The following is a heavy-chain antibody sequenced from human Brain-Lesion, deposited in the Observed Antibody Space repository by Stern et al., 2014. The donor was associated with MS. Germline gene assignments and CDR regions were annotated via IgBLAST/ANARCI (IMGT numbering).Heavy chain of an antibody. J-gene: IGHJ4*02. CDR2: ISYDGSDK. CDR1: GFTFTNYG. D-gene: IGHD2-21*02. Sequence: VQLVQSGGGVVQPGRSLRLSCAASGFTFTNYGMHWVRQAPGKGLEWVAVISYDGSDKYYADSVKGRFTISRDNSKNTLYLQMNSLRGEDTAMYYCANSLGTYSRCGGDCYSRADYWGQGTLVNVFS. V-gene: IGHV3-30*18. CDR3: ANSLGTYSRCGGDCYSRADY.